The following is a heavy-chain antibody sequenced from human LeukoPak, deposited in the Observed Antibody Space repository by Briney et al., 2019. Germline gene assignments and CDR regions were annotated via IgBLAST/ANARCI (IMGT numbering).Heavy chain of an antibody. D-gene: IGHD1-1*01. CDR2: IYNNGRT. V-gene: IGHV4-39*01. CDR3: ARHRWDGTYNFDF. J-gene: IGHJ4*02. CDR1: GGSLSSSSDY. Sequence: PSETLSLTCTVSGGSLSSSSDYWGWIRQPPGMGLEWIGSIYNNGRTFTNPSLKSRATISVDTSKNQFSLKLSSVTAADTAMYYCARHRWDGTYNFDFWGQGTLVPVSS.